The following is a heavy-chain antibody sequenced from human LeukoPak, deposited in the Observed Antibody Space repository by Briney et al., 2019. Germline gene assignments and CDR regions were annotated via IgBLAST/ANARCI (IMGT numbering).Heavy chain of an antibody. J-gene: IGHJ5*02. CDR3: ARSPTYYDILTGYNWFDP. D-gene: IGHD3-9*01. CDR2: LDLSDSYT. Sequence: GESLKISRKGSGYRFTRYWISWVRQVPGKGLGWMGGLDLSDSYTNYSPSFQGHVTLSADKSISTAYLQWSSLKASDTAMYYCARSPTYYDILTGYNWFDPWGQGTLVTVSS. CDR1: GYRFTRYW. V-gene: IGHV5-10-1*01.